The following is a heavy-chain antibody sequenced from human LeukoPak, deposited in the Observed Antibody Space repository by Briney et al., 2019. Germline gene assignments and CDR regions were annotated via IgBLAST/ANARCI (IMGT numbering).Heavy chain of an antibody. CDR3: ARDRVVVAANWFDP. Sequence: SETLSLTCAVYGGSFNSYYWSWIRQPPGKGLEWIGEINHSGSTSYNPSLKSRVTISVDTSKNQFSLKLSSVTAADTAVYYCARDRVVVAANWFDPWGQGTLVTVSS. CDR1: GGSFNSYY. J-gene: IGHJ5*02. D-gene: IGHD2-15*01. CDR2: INHSGST. V-gene: IGHV4-34*01.